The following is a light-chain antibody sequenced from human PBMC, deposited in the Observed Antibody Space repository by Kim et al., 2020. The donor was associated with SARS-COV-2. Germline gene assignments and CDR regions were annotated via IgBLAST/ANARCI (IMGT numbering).Light chain of an antibody. CDR2: GAS. CDR3: QQYNGWPIT. CDR1: QSVGSN. J-gene: IGKJ5*01. Sequence: VAPGERATLSCRASQSVGSNLAWYQQKPGQAPRVLIHGASTRATGIAARFSGSGSGTEFTLTISSLQSEDFAVYYCQQYNGWPITFGQGTRLEIK. V-gene: IGKV3-15*01.